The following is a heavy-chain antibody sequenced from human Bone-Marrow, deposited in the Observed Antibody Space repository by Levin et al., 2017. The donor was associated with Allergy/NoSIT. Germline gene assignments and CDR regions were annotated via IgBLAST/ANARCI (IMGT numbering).Heavy chain of an antibody. J-gene: IGHJ6*03. Sequence: LGESLKISCAASGVTFSSFGFHWVRQAPGKGLEWLAVISYDGNKRYYADSVKGRFTVTRDNSKNTVFLQMNRLRAEDTAVYFCAKDYSGYYYFYYIDVWGNGTTVTVSS. V-gene: IGHV3-30*18. CDR2: ISYDGNKR. CDR1: GVTFSSFG. D-gene: IGHD4-11*01. CDR3: AKDYSGYYYFYYIDV.